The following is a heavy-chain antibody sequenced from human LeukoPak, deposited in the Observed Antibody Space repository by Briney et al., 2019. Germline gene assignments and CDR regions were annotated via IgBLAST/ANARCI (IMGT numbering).Heavy chain of an antibody. V-gene: IGHV3-23*01. J-gene: IGHJ4*02. CDR1: GFTFSSYA. CDR2: ISGSGGST. CDR3: AKGRGGYSGYVAWSYFDY. D-gene: IGHD5-12*01. Sequence: PGGSLRLSCAAPGFTFSSYAMSWVRQAPGKGLEWVSAISGSGGSTYYADSVKGRFTISRDNSKNTLYLQMNSLRAEDTAVYYCAKGRGGYSGYVAWSYFDYWGQGTLVTVSS.